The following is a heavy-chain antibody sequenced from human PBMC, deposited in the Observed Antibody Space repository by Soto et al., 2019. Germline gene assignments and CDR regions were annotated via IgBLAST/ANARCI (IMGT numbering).Heavy chain of an antibody. Sequence: PGVPLQLSFRAFQDPFCSYAMSWVRHAPGKGLEWVSASSGSGGSTYYADSVKGRFTISRDNSKNTLYLQMNSLRAEDTAVYYCANERKVIAHRTHDFWGQGTLVPFS. D-gene: IGHD3-22*01. CDR3: ANERKVIAHRTHDF. V-gene: IGHV3-23*01. J-gene: IGHJ4*02. CDR2: SSGSGGST. CDR1: QDPFCSYA.